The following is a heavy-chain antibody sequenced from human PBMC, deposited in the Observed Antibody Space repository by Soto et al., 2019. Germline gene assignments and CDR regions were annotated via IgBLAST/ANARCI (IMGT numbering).Heavy chain of an antibody. Sequence: ASVKVPCKTSGDTFTNFGLSWVRQAPGQGLEWMGWIATYNSNKNYAQKFQGRLTLTTDTSTSTGYMELKSLEYDDTAVYYCARVLRGVVNWFDPWGQGTLVTVSS. CDR3: ARVLRGVVNWFDP. V-gene: IGHV1-18*01. CDR1: GDTFTNFG. CDR2: IATYNSNK. D-gene: IGHD3-10*01. J-gene: IGHJ5*02.